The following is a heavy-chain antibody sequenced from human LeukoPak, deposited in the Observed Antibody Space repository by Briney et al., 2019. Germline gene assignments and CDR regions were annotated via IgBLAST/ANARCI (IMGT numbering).Heavy chain of an antibody. J-gene: IGHJ4*02. CDR1: GFTLSSYA. CDR3: AKAKVGSAWIYEY. Sequence: PGGSLRLSCAASGFTLSSYAMTWVRQAPGKGLEWVSTWSSTNTYYADSVKGRFTISRDNSKNTLYVQMNSLRAEDTAVYFCAKAKVGSAWIYEYRGQGILVTVSS. V-gene: IGHV3-23*01. D-gene: IGHD5-12*01. CDR2: WSSTNT.